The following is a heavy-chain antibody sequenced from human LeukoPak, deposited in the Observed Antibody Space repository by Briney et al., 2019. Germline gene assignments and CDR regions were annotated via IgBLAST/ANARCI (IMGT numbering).Heavy chain of an antibody. CDR1: GFTFSSYG. D-gene: IGHD3-16*01. Sequence: GGSLRLSCAASGFTFSSYGMTWVRQAPGQGLEWVSSISGSGGNTYYADSVKGRFTISRDNSKNTLFLQMNSLRAEDTAVYHCAKAIGGYHFDYWGQGTLVTVSS. V-gene: IGHV3-23*01. CDR2: ISGSGGNT. CDR3: AKAIGGYHFDY. J-gene: IGHJ4*02.